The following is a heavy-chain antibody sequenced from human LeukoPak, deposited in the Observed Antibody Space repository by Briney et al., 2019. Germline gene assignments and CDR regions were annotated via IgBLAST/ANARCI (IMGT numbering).Heavy chain of an antibody. V-gene: IGHV3-9*01. CDR1: GFTFDDYA. J-gene: IGHJ1*01. D-gene: IGHD3-22*01. CDR2: ISWNSGSI. Sequence: GGSLRLSCAASGFTFDDYAMHWVRQAPGKGLEWVSGISWNSGSIGYADSVKGRFTISRDNAKNSLYLQMNSLRAEDTALYYCAKDIGYYYDSSASLFQHWGPGTLVTVSS. CDR3: AKDIGYYYDSSASLFQH.